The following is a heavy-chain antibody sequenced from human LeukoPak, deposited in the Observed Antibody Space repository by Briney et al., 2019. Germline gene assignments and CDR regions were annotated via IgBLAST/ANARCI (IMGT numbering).Heavy chain of an antibody. CDR3: ARDGLQLVGYYGMDV. Sequence: GGSPRLSCAASGFTFSSYAMHWVRQAPGKGLEWVAVISYDGSNKYYADSVKGRFTISRDNSKNTLYLQMNSLRAEDTAVYYCARDGLQLVGYYGMDVWGQGTTVTVSS. CDR1: GFTFSSYA. D-gene: IGHD6-6*01. J-gene: IGHJ6*02. CDR2: ISYDGSNK. V-gene: IGHV3-30-3*01.